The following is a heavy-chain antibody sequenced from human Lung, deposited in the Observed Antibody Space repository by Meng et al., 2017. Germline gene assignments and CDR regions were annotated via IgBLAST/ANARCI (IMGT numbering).Heavy chain of an antibody. CDR3: ARDGVSFTMVLAGKY. D-gene: IGHD3-10*01. Sequence: VPVLLEGPGEEEHGSSVKVSCKSSGYTFTSYGMHWVRQAPGKRLEWRGWINASNGNKKTSQKYHGRVTMTTDTSTSTAYMDLRRLRSDYTAVYYCARDGVSFTMVLAGKYWGQGTLVTVSS. V-gene: IGHV1-3*05. J-gene: IGHJ4*02. CDR2: INASNGNK. CDR1: GYTFTSYG.